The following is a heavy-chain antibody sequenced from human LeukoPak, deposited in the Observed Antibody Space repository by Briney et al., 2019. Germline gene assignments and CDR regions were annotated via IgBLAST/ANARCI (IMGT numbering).Heavy chain of an antibody. Sequence: PGRSLRLSCAASGFTFSSYGMHWVRQAPGKGLEWVAVLRYDGSNTYYVDSVKGRFTISRDNSKNTLYLQLNSLRAEDTAVFYCARDDTTGYYYMDVWGKGTTVTVSS. CDR1: GFTFSSYG. CDR3: ARDDTTGYYYMDV. J-gene: IGHJ6*03. D-gene: IGHD3-9*01. CDR2: LRYDGSNT. V-gene: IGHV3-33*01.